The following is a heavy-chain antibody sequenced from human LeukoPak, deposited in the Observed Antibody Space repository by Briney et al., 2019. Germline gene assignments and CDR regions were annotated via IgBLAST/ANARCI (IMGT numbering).Heavy chain of an antibody. D-gene: IGHD1-14*01. CDR3: AQEYVFTGFHLRNDL. CDR1: GFTFTTYS. Sequence: GGSLRLSCAASGFTFTTYSMNWVRQAPGKGLEWVSSISSDSTYMLYADSVKGRFTISRDNAKNSLYLQMNSLRAEDTAVYYWAQEYVFTGFHLRNDLRGQGTKVNVS. J-gene: IGHJ6*02. CDR2: ISSDSTYM. V-gene: IGHV3-21*01.